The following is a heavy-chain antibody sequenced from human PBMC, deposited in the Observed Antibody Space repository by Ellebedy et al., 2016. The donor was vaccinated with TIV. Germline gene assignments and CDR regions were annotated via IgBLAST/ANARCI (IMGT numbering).Heavy chain of an antibody. D-gene: IGHD2-2*03. V-gene: IGHV3-74*01. CDR3: ARRSSGYCVGIKCTTDFDY. CDR2: INNDGTAT. Sequence: GESLKISXAASGFSFSWHWMHWVRQAPGEGLVWVSRINNDGTATTYADSVKGRFTISRDNTKNTLYLQMNSLRAEDTGVYYCARRSSGYCVGIKCTTDFDYWGQGTLVTVSS. CDR1: GFSFSWHW. J-gene: IGHJ4*02.